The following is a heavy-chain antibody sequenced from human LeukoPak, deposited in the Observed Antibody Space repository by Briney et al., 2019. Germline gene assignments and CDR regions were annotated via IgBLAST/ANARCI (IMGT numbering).Heavy chain of an antibody. J-gene: IGHJ4*02. Sequence: GGSLRLSCAASGFTFSNYAMSWVRQAPGKGLEWVSTISGGGSSTYYADSVKGRFTISRDNSKNTLYLHMNTLRADDTAVYYCARRILYGDYGLIDYWGQGTLVTVSS. CDR2: ISGGGSST. CDR1: GFTFSNYA. CDR3: ARRILYGDYGLIDY. V-gene: IGHV3-23*01. D-gene: IGHD4-17*01.